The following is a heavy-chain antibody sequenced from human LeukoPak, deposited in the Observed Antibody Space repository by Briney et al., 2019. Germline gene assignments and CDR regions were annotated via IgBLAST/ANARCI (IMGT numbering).Heavy chain of an antibody. CDR2: IYYSGGT. J-gene: IGHJ4*02. V-gene: IGHV4-59*13. CDR3: AKDVGVSYDSSGYLWD. CDR1: GGSINGYY. Sequence: SETLSLTCTVSGGSINGYYWGWIRQPPGKGLEWIGYIYYSGGTNYYPSLESRVTISIDTSKNQFSLKLNSVTAADTAVYYCAKDVGVSYDSSGYLWDWGQGTLVTVSS. D-gene: IGHD3-22*01.